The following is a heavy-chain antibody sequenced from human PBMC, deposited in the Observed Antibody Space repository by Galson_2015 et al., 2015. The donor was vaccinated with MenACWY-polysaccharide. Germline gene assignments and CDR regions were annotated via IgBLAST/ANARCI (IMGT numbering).Heavy chain of an antibody. Sequence: PALVRPSQALTLACTFSGFSLPTRAVGVGWLRQPPGKALAWLAVIYWDDDNRYSPSLKSRLTITKDTFKNQVVLTMINMDPVDTATYYCARRKGGSGWNGGYFDHWGQGSLVTVSS. J-gene: IGHJ4*02. V-gene: IGHV2-5*02. CDR2: IYWDDDN. D-gene: IGHD6-19*01. CDR1: GFSLPTRAVG. CDR3: ARRKGGSGWNGGYFDH.